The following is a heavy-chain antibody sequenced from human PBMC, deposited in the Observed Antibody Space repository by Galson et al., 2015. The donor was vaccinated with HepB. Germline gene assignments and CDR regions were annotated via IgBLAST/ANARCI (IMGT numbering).Heavy chain of an antibody. V-gene: IGHV3-7*01. CDR2: IKQDGSEK. CDR3: ARDMGCSSTSCLDAFDI. Sequence: SLRLSCAASGFTFSSYWMSWVRQAPGKGLEWVANIKQDGSEKYYVDSVKGRFTISRDNAKNSLYLQMNSLRAEDTAVYYCARDMGCSSTSCLDAFDIWGQGTMVTVSS. J-gene: IGHJ3*02. CDR1: GFTFSSYW. D-gene: IGHD2-2*01.